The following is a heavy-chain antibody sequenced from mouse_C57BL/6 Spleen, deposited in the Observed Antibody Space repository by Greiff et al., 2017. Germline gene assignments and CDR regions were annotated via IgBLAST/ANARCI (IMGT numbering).Heavy chain of an antibody. CDR3: ARVSSGDAMDY. CDR1: GFTFSSYA. CDR2: ISDGGSYT. J-gene: IGHJ4*01. D-gene: IGHD1-1*01. Sequence: EVMLVESGGGLVKPGGSLKLSCAASGFTFSSYAMSWVRQTPEKRLEWVATISDGGSYTYYPDNVKGRFTISRDNAKNNLYLQMSHLKSEDTAMYYCARVSSGDAMDYWGQGTSVTVSS. V-gene: IGHV5-4*03.